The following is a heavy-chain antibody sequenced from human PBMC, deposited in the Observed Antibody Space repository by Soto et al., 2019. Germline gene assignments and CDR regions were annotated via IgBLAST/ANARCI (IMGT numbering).Heavy chain of an antibody. J-gene: IGHJ5*02. CDR2: ISSSSSTI. CDR1: GFTFSSYS. CDR3: ARDVEGYYDMEDCFDP. Sequence: VGTLRLSCAASGFTFSSYSMNWVRQSPGNGLEWVSYISSSSSTIYYADSVKGRFTISRDNAKNSLYLQMNSLRDEDTAVYYCARDVEGYYDMEDCFDPWGQGTLVTVAS. V-gene: IGHV3-48*02. D-gene: IGHD3-9*01.